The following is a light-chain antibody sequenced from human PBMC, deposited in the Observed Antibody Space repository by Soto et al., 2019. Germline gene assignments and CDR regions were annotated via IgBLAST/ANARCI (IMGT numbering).Light chain of an antibody. CDR1: QTIGTS. V-gene: IGKV3-11*01. J-gene: IGKJ4*01. Sequence: EVVLTQSPATLSMSPGERATLSCRASQTIGTSLAWYQQKPGQAPRLLIYDASTKATGIPARFSGSGSGTDFTLSISSLEPEDFAVYYCQQRSDGPWHTFGGGTQVEIK. CDR2: DAS. CDR3: QQRSDGPWHT.